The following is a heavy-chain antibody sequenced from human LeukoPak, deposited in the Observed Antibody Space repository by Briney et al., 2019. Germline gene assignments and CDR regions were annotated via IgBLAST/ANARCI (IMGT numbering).Heavy chain of an antibody. D-gene: IGHD5-24*01. CDR3: ARGRGPEMATIRYFDY. CDR2: IYYSGST. Sequence: PSETLSLTCTVSGGSISSSSYYWGWIRQPPGKGLEWIGSIYYSGSTYYNPSLKSRVTISVDTSKNQFSLKLSSVTAADTAVYYCARGRGPEMATIRYFDYWGQGTLVTVSS. CDR1: GGSISSSSYY. J-gene: IGHJ4*02. V-gene: IGHV4-39*01.